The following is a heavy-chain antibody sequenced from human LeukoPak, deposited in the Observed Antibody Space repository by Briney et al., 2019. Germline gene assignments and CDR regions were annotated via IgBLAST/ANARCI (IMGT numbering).Heavy chain of an antibody. CDR1: GFTFSSYW. Sequence: GGSLRLFCAASGFTFSSYWMHWVRQAPGKGLVWVSRINSDGSSTSHADSVKGRFTISRDNAKNTLYLQMNSLRAEDTAVYYCAREYYDILTGHLAVAYYYYGMDVWGKGTTVTVSS. CDR2: INSDGSST. D-gene: IGHD3-9*01. V-gene: IGHV3-74*01. CDR3: AREYYDILTGHLAVAYYYYGMDV. J-gene: IGHJ6*04.